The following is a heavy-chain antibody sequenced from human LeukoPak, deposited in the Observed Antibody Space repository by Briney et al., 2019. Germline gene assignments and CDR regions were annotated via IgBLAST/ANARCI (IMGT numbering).Heavy chain of an antibody. CDR1: GYTFTNYA. CDR2: INTNTGNP. Sequence: ASVKVSCKASGYTFTNYAMNWVRQAPGQGLEWMGWINTNTGNPTYAQGFTGRFVFSLDTSVSTAYLQISSLKAEDTAVHYCARDPNHYYDSSAYYGDYWGQGTLVTVSS. CDR3: ARDPNHYYDSSAYYGDY. D-gene: IGHD3-22*01. J-gene: IGHJ4*02. V-gene: IGHV7-4-1*02.